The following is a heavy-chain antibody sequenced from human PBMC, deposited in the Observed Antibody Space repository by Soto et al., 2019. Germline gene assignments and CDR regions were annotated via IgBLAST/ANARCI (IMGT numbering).Heavy chain of an antibody. V-gene: IGHV1-2*04. D-gene: IGHD3-10*01. J-gene: IGHJ4*02. Sequence: QVQLVQSGAEVKKPGASVKVSCKASGYTFTGYYMHWVRQAPGQGLEWMGWINPNSGGTNYAQKFQGWVTMTRDTSLSHAYMELSRVRSDGTAGYYCAGGRFRELSGVDFWGQGTLVTGPS. CDR3: AGGRFRELSGVDF. CDR1: GYTFTGYY. CDR2: INPNSGGT.